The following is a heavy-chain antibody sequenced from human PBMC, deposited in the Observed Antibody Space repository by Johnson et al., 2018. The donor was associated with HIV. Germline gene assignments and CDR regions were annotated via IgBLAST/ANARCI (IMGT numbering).Heavy chain of an antibody. CDR3: ARGSGVHSAFDI. J-gene: IGHJ3*02. CDR2: VNWNGDST. D-gene: IGHD3-10*01. Sequence: VQLVESGGGVVRPGGSLRLSCAASGFTFDDYGMSWVRQAPGKGLEWVSGVNWNGDSTGYADSVKGRFTISRENAKNSLYLQMNSLRAGDTAVYFCARGSGVHSAFDIWGQGTVVTVSS. V-gene: IGHV3-20*04. CDR1: GFTFDDYG.